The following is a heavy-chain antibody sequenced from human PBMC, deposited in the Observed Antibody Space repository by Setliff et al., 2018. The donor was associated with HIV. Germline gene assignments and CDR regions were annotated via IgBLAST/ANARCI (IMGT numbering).Heavy chain of an antibody. D-gene: IGHD3-10*01. CDR1: GGSISSYY. V-gene: IGHV4-4*07. Sequence: PSLTCTVSGGSISSYYWSWIRQPAGKGLEWIGRIYSTGSINYNPSLRSGVTMSVGRSKNSFSLEVTSVTAADTAIYYCARDFGTFHAFDMWGQGTVVTVSS. J-gene: IGHJ3*02. CDR2: IYSTGSI. CDR3: ARDFGTFHAFDM.